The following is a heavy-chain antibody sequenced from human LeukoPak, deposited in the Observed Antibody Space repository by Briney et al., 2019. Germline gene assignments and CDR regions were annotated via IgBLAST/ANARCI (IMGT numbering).Heavy chain of an antibody. CDR1: GDSISSSSYY. J-gene: IGHJ4*02. D-gene: IGHD3-10*01. CDR2: IYYTGDA. V-gene: IGHV4-39*07. Sequence: SETLSLTCTVPGDSISSSSYYWGWIRQPPGKGLEYIGTIYYTGDAYYNPSLKGRVTISIDTSRKQFSLRLNSVTAADTAVYYCARDLGWGSGSVHFDYWGQGTLVTVSS. CDR3: ARDLGWGSGSVHFDY.